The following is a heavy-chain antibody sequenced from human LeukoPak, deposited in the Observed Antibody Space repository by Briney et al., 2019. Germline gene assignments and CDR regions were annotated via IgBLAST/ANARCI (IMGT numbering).Heavy chain of an antibody. V-gene: IGHV4-39*06. J-gene: IGHJ4*02. Sequence: SETLSLTCTVSGGSISSSSYYWGWIRQPPGKGLEWIGSIYYSGSTYYNPSLKSRVTISVDTSKNQFPLKLSSVTAADTAVYYCARDEDYFDYWGQGTLVTVSS. CDR3: ARDEDYFDY. CDR2: IYYSGST. CDR1: GGSISSSSYY.